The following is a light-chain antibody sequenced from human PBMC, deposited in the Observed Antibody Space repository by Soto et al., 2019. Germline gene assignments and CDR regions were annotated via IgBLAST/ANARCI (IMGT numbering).Light chain of an antibody. CDR3: QQYNNWPPTWT. J-gene: IGKJ1*01. Sequence: EIVMTQSPDTLSVSQGESATLSCRASQSVSTNLAWYQQKPGQAPRLLIYGASTRATGFPARFRGSGSGAEFTLTVSSLQSEDFAVYYCQQYNNWPPTWTFGQGTKVEIK. V-gene: IGKV3-15*01. CDR2: GAS. CDR1: QSVSTN.